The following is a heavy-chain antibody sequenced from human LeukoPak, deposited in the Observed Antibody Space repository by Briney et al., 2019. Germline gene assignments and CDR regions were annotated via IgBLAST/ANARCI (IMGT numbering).Heavy chain of an antibody. CDR2: IYYSGST. J-gene: IGHJ4*02. D-gene: IGHD1-26*01. CDR1: GGSVSSYY. CDR3: ARLPNKWELLLGFDY. Sequence: SETLSPTCTVSGGSVSSYYWSWIRQPPGKGLEWIGYIYYSGSTNYNPSLKSRVTISVDTSKNQFSLKLSSVTAADTAVYYCARLPNKWELLLGFDYWGQGTLVTVSS. V-gene: IGHV4-59*02.